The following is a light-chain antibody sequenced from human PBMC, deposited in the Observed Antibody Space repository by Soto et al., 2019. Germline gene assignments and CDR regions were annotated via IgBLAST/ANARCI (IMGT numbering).Light chain of an antibody. CDR1: QSISSY. CDR2: AAS. V-gene: IGKV1-39*01. J-gene: IGKJ3*01. Sequence: DIQMTQSPSSLSASVGDRVTITYRASQSISSYLNWYQQKPGKAPKLLIYAASSLQSGVPSRFSGSGSGTDFTLNISSLQPEDFATYYCQQSYSTPFTFGPGTKVDIK. CDR3: QQSYSTPFT.